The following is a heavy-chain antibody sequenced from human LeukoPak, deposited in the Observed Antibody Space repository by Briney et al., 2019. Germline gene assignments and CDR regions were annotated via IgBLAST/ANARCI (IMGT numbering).Heavy chain of an antibody. CDR2: INHSGST. D-gene: IGHD3-10*01. CDR1: GGSFSGYY. V-gene: IGHV4-34*01. J-gene: IGHJ5*02. CDR3: ARGASMVRGVIGGGNNWFDP. Sequence: PSETLSLTCAVYGGSFSGYYWSWIRQPPGKGLEWIGEINHSGSTNYNPSLKSRVTISVDTSKNQFSLKVNSVTAADTAVYYCARGASMVRGVIGGGNNWFDPWGQETLVTVSS.